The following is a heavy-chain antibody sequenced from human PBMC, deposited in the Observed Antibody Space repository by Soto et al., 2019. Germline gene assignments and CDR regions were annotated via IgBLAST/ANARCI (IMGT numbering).Heavy chain of an antibody. V-gene: IGHV4-31*03. CDR1: GGSISSGGYY. D-gene: IGHD3-3*01. Sequence: QVQLQESGPGLVKPSQTLSLTCTVSGGSISSGGYYWSWIRQHPGKGLEWIGYIYYSGSTYYNPCLKSRVTISADTSKNPFSLKLSSVTVADTAVYYCARLARITIFGVVNSPLAYGMDVWGQGTTVTVSS. CDR3: ARLARITIFGVVNSPLAYGMDV. J-gene: IGHJ6*02. CDR2: IYYSGST.